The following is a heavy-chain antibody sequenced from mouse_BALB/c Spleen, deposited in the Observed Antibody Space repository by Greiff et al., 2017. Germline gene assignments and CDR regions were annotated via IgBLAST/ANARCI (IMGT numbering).Heavy chain of an antibody. CDR3: ARDHDFAWFAY. Sequence: DVQLVESGGGLVKPGGSLKLSCAASGFTFSSYAMSWVRQSPEKRLEWVAEISSGGSYTYYPDTVTGRFTISRDNAKNTLYLEMSSLRSEDTAMYYCARDHDFAWFAYWGQGTLVTVSA. CDR1: GFTFSSYA. V-gene: IGHV5-9-4*01. CDR2: ISSGGSYT. J-gene: IGHJ3*01. D-gene: IGHD2-12*01.